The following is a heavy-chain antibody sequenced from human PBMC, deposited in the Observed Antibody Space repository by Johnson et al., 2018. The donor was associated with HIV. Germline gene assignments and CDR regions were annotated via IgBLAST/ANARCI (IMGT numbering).Heavy chain of an antibody. Sequence: VQLVESGGGLVQPGGSLRLSCAASGFTLSTYWMSWVRQAPGKGLEWVANIKQDGSEKYCVDSVKGRFPISRDNAKNSLYLQMNSLRAEDTAVYYCAKEEGLAAAGTGEAFDIWGQGTMVTVSS. D-gene: IGHD6-13*01. CDR3: AKEEGLAAAGTGEAFDI. CDR2: IKQDGSEK. CDR1: GFTLSTYW. V-gene: IGHV3-7*03. J-gene: IGHJ3*02.